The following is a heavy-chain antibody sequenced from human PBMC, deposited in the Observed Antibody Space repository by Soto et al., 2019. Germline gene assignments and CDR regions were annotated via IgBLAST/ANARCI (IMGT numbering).Heavy chain of an antibody. CDR3: ERGPYGDYVSYYYGMDV. V-gene: IGHV4-61*01. CDR2: IYSSGST. D-gene: IGHD4-17*01. J-gene: IGHJ6*02. CDR1: GGSVSSDTHY. Sequence: PSETLSLTCTVSGGSVSSDTHYWSWIRQPPGKRLEWIGFIYSSGSTNYNPSLKSRVTMSVDTSKNQFSLKLSSVTAADTAVYYCERGPYGDYVSYYYGMDVWGQGTTVTVSS.